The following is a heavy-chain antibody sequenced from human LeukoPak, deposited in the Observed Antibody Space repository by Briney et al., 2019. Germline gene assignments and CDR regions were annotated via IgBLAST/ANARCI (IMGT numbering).Heavy chain of an antibody. V-gene: IGHV3-23*01. Sequence: GRSLRLSCAASGFTFDDYAMHWVRQAPGKGLEWVSAISGSGGSTYYADSVKGRFTISRDNSKNTLYLQMNSLRAEDTAVYYCAKDRGTIQSTPVGEWGQGTLVTVSS. CDR2: ISGSGGST. CDR3: AKDRGTIQSTPVGE. CDR1: GFTFDDYA. J-gene: IGHJ4*02. D-gene: IGHD3-10*01.